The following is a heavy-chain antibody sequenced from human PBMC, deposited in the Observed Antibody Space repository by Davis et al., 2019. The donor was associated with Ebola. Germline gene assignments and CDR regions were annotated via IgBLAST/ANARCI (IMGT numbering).Heavy chain of an antibody. CDR3: AREFYYGSGSAFDI. CDR2: IYYSGST. D-gene: IGHD3-10*01. Sequence: MPSETLSLTCTVPGGSVSSGSYYWSWIRQPPGKGLEWIGYIYYSGSTNYNPSLKSRVTISVDTSKNQFSLKLSSVTAADTAVYYCAREFYYGSGSAFDIWGQGTMVTVSS. CDR1: GGSVSSGSYY. V-gene: IGHV4-61*01. J-gene: IGHJ3*02.